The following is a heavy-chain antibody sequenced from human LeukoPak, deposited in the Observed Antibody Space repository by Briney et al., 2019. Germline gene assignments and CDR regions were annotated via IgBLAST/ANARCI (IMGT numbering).Heavy chain of an antibody. V-gene: IGHV4-39*01. CDR2: IRYSGRT. CDR1: GASITSTSDY. D-gene: IGHD3-22*01. Sequence: SETLSLTCTVSGASITSTSDYWGWFRQPPGKGLEWIGSIRYSGRTYYNPSLKSRLTMSVDTSKRQFPLKLSSVTAADTAVYFCARHYYDSSGYRREYYFDYWGQGTLVTVSS. J-gene: IGHJ4*02. CDR3: ARHYYDSSGYRREYYFDY.